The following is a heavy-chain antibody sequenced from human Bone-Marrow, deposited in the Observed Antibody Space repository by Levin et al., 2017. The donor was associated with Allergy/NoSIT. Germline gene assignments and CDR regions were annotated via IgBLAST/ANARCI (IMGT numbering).Heavy chain of an antibody. CDR3: ARFSSWFHGMDV. Sequence: PSQTLSLTCPVSGGSIRSTSYHWGWLRQPPGKTLEWIGTIYYTGDTFYKPSLNSRVTISLDTSENQLSLKLTSVTAADTGVYYCARFSSWFHGMDVWGQGTTVTVSS. CDR1: GGSIRSTSYH. CDR2: IYYTGDT. J-gene: IGHJ6*02. V-gene: IGHV4-39*07. D-gene: IGHD2-2*01.